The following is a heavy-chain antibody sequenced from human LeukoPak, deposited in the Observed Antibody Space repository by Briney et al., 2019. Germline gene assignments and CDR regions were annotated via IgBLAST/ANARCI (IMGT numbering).Heavy chain of an antibody. CDR3: ARGVRSSTNWFDP. D-gene: IGHD2-2*01. V-gene: IGHV4-61*02. CDR1: GGSISSGSYY. CDR2: IYTSGST. Sequence: SQTLSLTCTVSGGSISSGSYYWSWIRQPAGKGLEWIGRIYTSGSTNYNPSLKSRVTISVDTSKNQFSLKLSSVTAADTAVYYCARGVRSSTNWFDPWGQGTLVTVSS. J-gene: IGHJ5*02.